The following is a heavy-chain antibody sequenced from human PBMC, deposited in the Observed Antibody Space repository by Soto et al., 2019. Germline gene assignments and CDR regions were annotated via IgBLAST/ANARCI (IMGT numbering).Heavy chain of an antibody. V-gene: IGHV1-18*01. CDR3: ARDADDSSGYYHSNYGY. Sequence: RASVKVSCKASGYTFTSYGISWVRQAPGQGLEWMGWISAYNGNTNYAQKLQGRVTMTTDTSTSTAYMELRSLRSDDTAVYYCARDADDSSGYYHSNYGYWGQGTLVTVSS. CDR1: GYTFTSYG. CDR2: ISAYNGNT. J-gene: IGHJ4*02. D-gene: IGHD3-22*01.